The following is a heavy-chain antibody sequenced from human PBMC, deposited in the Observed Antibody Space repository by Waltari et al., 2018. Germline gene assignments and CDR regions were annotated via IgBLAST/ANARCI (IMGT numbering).Heavy chain of an antibody. Sequence: VQLLESVGGLVHPGGSLRLSGAASRFTFSSYAMSWVRQAPGKGLEWVSAMSGSGGSTYYADSVKGRFTISRDNSKNSLYLQMNSLRAEDTAVYYCAKAGGIAAACKLPFSDWGQGTLVTVSS. V-gene: IGHV3-23*01. CDR1: RFTFSSYA. D-gene: IGHD6-13*01. CDR2: MSGSGGST. CDR3: AKAGGIAAACKLPFSD. J-gene: IGHJ4*02.